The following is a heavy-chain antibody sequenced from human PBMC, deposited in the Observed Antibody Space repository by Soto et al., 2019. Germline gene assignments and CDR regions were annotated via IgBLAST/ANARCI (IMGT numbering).Heavy chain of an antibody. CDR1: GYTFTSYG. V-gene: IGHV1-18*01. CDR2: ISPNSGAT. J-gene: IGHJ4*02. D-gene: IGHD2-21*01. Sequence: QVQLVQSEGELRQPGASVTVSCRASGYTFTSYGIIWVRQAPGQGLEWMGYISPNSGATTYAQNLQGRLTLTTDTSTSTAYMELRSLSSDDTAIYYCVREMWTRGGPQTVFDYWCLGALVTVSS. CDR3: VREMWTRGGPQTVFDY.